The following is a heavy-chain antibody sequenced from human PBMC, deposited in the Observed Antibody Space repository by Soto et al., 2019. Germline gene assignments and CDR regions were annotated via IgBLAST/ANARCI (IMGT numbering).Heavy chain of an antibody. J-gene: IGHJ5*02. V-gene: IGHV4-61*01. Sequence: QVQLQESGPGLVKPSETLSLTCTVAGGSVSSGSYYWSWIRQPPGKGLEWIGYIYYSGSTNYNPSLKSRVTISVDTSKNQFSLKLSSVTAADTAVYYCARRPDINNWFDPWGQGTLVTVSS. CDR3: ARRPDINNWFDP. CDR2: IYYSGST. CDR1: GGSVSSGSYY.